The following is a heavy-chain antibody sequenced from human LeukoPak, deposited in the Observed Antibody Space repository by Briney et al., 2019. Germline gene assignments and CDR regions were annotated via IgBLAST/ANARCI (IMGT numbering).Heavy chain of an antibody. Sequence: PGGSLRLSCAASGFTFSSYAMSWVRQAPGKGLEWVSAISGSGGSTYYADSVKGRFTISRDNSKNTLYLQMNSLGAEDTAVYYCAKDQLWWGRWLVPTAFDYWGQGTLVTVSS. V-gene: IGHV3-23*01. J-gene: IGHJ4*02. CDR3: AKDQLWWGRWLVPTAFDY. CDR2: ISGSGGST. D-gene: IGHD6-19*01. CDR1: GFTFSSYA.